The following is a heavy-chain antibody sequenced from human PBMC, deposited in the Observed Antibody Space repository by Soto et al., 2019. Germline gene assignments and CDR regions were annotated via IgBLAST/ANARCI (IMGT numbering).Heavy chain of an antibody. J-gene: IGHJ4*02. Sequence: QVQLVQSGAEVKKPGSSVKVSCKASGGTFSSYAISWVRQAPGQGLEWMGGIIPIFGTANYAQKFQGRVTITADKSTSTAYMELSSLRSEDKAVYYCAGSSRFLEWVLIDYWGQGPLVTVSS. V-gene: IGHV1-69*06. CDR1: GGTFSSYA. D-gene: IGHD3-3*01. CDR3: AGSSRFLEWVLIDY. CDR2: IIPIFGTA.